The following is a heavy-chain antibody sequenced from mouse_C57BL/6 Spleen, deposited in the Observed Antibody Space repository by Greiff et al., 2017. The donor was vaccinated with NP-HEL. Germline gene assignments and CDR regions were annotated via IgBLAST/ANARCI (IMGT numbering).Heavy chain of an antibody. V-gene: IGHV5-2*01. CDR1: EYEFPSHD. CDR2: INSDGGST. J-gene: IGHJ3*01. CDR3: AKQEEGYSFAY. Sequence: EVKLIESGGGLVQPGESLKLSCESNEYEFPSHDMSWVRKTPEKRLELVAAINSDGGSTYYPDTMERRFIISRDNTKKTLYLQLSSLRSEDTALYCRAKQEEGYSFAYWGQGTLVTVSA. D-gene: IGHD3-1*01.